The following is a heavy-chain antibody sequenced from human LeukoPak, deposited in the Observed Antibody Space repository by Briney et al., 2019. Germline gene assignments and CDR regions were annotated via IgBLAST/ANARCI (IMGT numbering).Heavy chain of an antibody. Sequence: PGGSLRLSCAASRFTFSSNAMSWVRQAPGKGLEWVSAISGSGGSTYYADSVKGRFTISRDNSKNTLYMQMNSLRAEDTAVYYCAKSPEGVRNYWGQGTLVTVSS. CDR2: ISGSGGST. CDR3: AKSPEGVRNY. J-gene: IGHJ4*02. CDR1: RFTFSSNA. V-gene: IGHV3-23*01. D-gene: IGHD2-2*01.